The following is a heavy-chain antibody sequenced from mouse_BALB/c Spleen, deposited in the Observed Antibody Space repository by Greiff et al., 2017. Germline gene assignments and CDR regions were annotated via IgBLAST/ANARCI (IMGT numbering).Heavy chain of an antibody. Sequence: QVQLQQSGAELAKPGASVKMSCKASGYTFTSYWMHWVKQRPGQGLEWIGYINPSTGYTEYNQKFKDKATLTADKSSSTAYMQLSSLTSEDSAVYYCARWGGNLYYAMDYWGQGTSVTVSS. CDR3: ARWGGNLYYAMDY. CDR2: INPSTGYT. CDR1: GYTFTSYW. J-gene: IGHJ4*01. D-gene: IGHD2-1*01. V-gene: IGHV1-7*01.